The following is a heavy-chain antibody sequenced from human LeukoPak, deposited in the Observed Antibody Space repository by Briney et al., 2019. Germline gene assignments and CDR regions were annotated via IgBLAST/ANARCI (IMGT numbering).Heavy chain of an antibody. V-gene: IGHV3-53*01. CDR1: GFTVSSNY. J-gene: IGHJ6*02. CDR3: ARDTRYFDWLLTSYGMDV. Sequence: GGSLRLSCAASGFTVSSNYMSWVRQAPGKGLEWVSVIYSGGSTYYADSVKGRFTISRDNSKNTLYLQMNSLRAEDTAVYYCARDTRYFDWLLTSYGMDVWGQGTTATVSS. CDR2: IYSGGST. D-gene: IGHD3-9*01.